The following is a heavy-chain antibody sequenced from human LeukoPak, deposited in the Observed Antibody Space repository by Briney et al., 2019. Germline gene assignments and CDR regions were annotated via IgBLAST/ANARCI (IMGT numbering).Heavy chain of an antibody. CDR3: ARLQYGDFYFDY. CDR2: IYYSGST. J-gene: IGHJ4*02. V-gene: IGHV4-39*01. CDR1: GGSISSSSDY. D-gene: IGHD4-17*01. Sequence: SETLSLTCTVSGGSISSSSDYWGWIRQPAGKGLKWNGSIYYSGSTSYNPSLKSRVTISVDTSKNQFSLRLSSVTAADTAVYYCARLQYGDFYFDYWGQGTLVTVSS.